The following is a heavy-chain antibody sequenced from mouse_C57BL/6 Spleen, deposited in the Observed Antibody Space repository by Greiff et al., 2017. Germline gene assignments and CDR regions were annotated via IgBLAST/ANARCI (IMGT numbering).Heavy chain of an antibody. CDR2: INPNNGGT. Sequence: VQLQQSGPELVKPGASVKIPCKASGYTFTDYNMDWVKQSHGKSLEWIGDINPNNGGTIYNQKFKGKATLTVDKSSSTAYMELRSLTSEDTAVYYCAREGITTVVAFDYWGQGTTLTVSS. D-gene: IGHD1-1*01. CDR3: AREGITTVVAFDY. CDR1: GYTFTDYN. J-gene: IGHJ2*01. V-gene: IGHV1-18*01.